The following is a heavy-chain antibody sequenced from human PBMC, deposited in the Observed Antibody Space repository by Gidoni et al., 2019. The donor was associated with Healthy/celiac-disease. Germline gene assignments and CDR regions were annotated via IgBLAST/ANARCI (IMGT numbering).Heavy chain of an antibody. J-gene: IGHJ3*02. D-gene: IGHD4-4*01. Sequence: EVQLVESGGGLVQPGGSLRLSCAASGFTFSSYWMSWVRQAPWKGPEWVANIKQDGSEKYYVDSVKGRFTISRDNAKNSLYLQMNSLRAEDTAVYYCARDQNYSIWLGMGSAFDIWGQGTMVTVSS. CDR2: IKQDGSEK. CDR3: ARDQNYSIWLGMGSAFDI. CDR1: GFTFSSYW. V-gene: IGHV3-7*03.